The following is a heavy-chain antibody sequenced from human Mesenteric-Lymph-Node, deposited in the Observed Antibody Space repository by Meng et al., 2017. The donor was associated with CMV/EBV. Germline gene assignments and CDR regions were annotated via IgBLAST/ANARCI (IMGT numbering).Heavy chain of an antibody. CDR1: GFTFSSYG. Sequence: GESLKISCAASGFTFSSYGMSWVRQAPGKGLEWVSGISGSGDSTYYADSVKGRFTISRDNAKKSLYLQMNSLRAEDTAVYYCARELMAGTADFDYWGQGTLVTVSS. V-gene: IGHV3-23*01. J-gene: IGHJ4*02. CDR3: ARELMAGTADFDY. CDR2: ISGSGDST. D-gene: IGHD6-19*01.